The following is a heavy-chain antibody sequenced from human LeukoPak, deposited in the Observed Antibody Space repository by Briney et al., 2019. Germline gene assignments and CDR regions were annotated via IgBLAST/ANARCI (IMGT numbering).Heavy chain of an antibody. V-gene: IGHV3-9*03. J-gene: IGHJ4*02. CDR3: AKGYQLLSTPTFDY. CDR1: GFTFDDYA. CDR2: ISWNSVSI. D-gene: IGHD2-2*01. Sequence: GRCLRLSCAASGFTFDDYAMHWVRQAPGKGLEWVSSISWNSVSIGYAESVKVRITICRDNAKNSLYLQMNSRRAKAMALYYCAKGYQLLSTPTFDYWGQGTLVTVSS.